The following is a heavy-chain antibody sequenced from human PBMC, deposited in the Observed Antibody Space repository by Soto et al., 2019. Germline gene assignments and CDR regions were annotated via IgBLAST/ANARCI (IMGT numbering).Heavy chain of an antibody. CDR2: ISGSGGST. J-gene: IGHJ4*02. CDR1: GFTFSSYA. D-gene: IGHD3-22*01. CDR3: AKALYYDSSGSPLDY. V-gene: IGHV3-23*01. Sequence: GGSLRLSCAASGFTFSSYAMSWVRQAPGKGLEWVSAISGSGGSTYYAHSVKGRFTISRDNSKNTLYLQMTSLRAEDTAVYYCAKALYYDSSGSPLDYWGQGTLVTVSS.